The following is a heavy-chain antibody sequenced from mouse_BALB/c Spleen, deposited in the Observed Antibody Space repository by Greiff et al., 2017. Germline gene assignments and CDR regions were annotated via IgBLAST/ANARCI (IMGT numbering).Heavy chain of an antibody. V-gene: IGHV1-39*01. J-gene: IGHJ3*01. D-gene: IGHD2-4*01. CDR1: GYSFTDYI. CDR2: INPYYGST. CDR3: ATPYDYEGAFAY. Sequence: VQLQQTGPELVKPGASVKISCKASGYSFTDYIMLWVKQSHGKSLEWIGNINPYYGSTSYNLKFKGKATLTVDKSSSTAYMQLNSLTSEDSAVYYCATPYDYEGAFAYWGQGTLVTVSA.